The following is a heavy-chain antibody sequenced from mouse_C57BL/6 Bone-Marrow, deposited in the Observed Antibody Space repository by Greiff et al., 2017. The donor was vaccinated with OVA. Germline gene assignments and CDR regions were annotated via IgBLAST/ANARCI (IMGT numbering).Heavy chain of an antibody. CDR1: GYTFTNYW. CDR3: ARNYGSSYWYFDV. D-gene: IGHD1-1*01. J-gene: IGHJ1*03. Sequence: VQGVESGAELVRPGTSVKMSCKASGYTFTNYWIGWAKQRPGHGLEWIGDIYPGGGYTNYNEKFKGKATLTADKSSSTAYMQFSSLTSEDSAIYYCARNYGSSYWYFDVWGTGTTVTVSS. CDR2: IYPGGGYT. V-gene: IGHV1-63*01.